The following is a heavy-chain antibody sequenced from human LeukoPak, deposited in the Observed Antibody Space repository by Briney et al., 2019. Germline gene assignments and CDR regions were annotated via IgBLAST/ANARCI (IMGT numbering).Heavy chain of an antibody. J-gene: IGHJ3*02. CDR3: AKGWYSSSWYRDAFDI. Sequence: HPWGSLRLSCAASGFTFSSYAMSWVRQAPGKGLEWVSAISGSVGSTYYADSVKGRFTISRDNSKNTLYLQMNSLRAEDTAVYYCAKGWYSSSWYRDAFDIWGQGTMVTVSS. V-gene: IGHV3-23*01. CDR1: GFTFSSYA. CDR2: ISGSVGST. D-gene: IGHD6-13*01.